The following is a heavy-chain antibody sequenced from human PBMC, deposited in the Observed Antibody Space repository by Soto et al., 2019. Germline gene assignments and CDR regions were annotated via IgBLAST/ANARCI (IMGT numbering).Heavy chain of an antibody. V-gene: IGHV4-59*01. D-gene: IGHD3-16*01. Sequence: SETLSLTCFVSGDSIYIYYCILGRQVPGKGLEWIGDIHRSVPRYNPSLKNRVTISFNTSAKEFHLKLTSVTAADTAVYYCTRRSFRGPLGWFDPWGQGTPVTVSS. CDR3: TRRSFRGPLGWFDP. CDR1: GDSIYIYY. CDR2: IHRSVP. J-gene: IGHJ5*02.